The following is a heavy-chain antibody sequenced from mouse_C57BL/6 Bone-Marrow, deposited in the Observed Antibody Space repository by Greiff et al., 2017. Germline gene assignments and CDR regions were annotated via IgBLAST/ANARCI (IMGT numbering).Heavy chain of an antibody. CDR2: IDPENGDT. V-gene: IGHV14-4*01. D-gene: IGHD1-1*01. Sequence: VQLKESGAELVRPGASVKLSCTASGFNIKDDYMHWVKQRPEQGLEWIGWIDPENGDTEYASKFQGKATITADTSSNTAYLQLSILTSEDTAVYYCTSHYYGLDYWGQGTTLTVSS. CDR1: GFNIKDDY. J-gene: IGHJ2*01. CDR3: TSHYYGLDY.